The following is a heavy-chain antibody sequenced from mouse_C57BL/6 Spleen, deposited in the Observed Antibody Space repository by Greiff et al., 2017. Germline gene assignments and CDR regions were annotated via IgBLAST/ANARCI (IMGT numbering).Heavy chain of an antibody. J-gene: IGHJ3*01. V-gene: IGHV3-8*01. D-gene: IGHD2-4*01. CDR2: ISYSGST. CDR1: GYSITSDY. CDR3: ARSLDDYDGSLAD. Sequence: EVQLQQSGPGLAKPSQTLSLTCSVTGYSITSDYWNWIRKFPGTKLEYMGHISYSGSTYYNPSLNSRISITRDTSKNQYYRQLDSVTTEDTATYYCARSLDDYDGSLADWGQGTLVTVAA.